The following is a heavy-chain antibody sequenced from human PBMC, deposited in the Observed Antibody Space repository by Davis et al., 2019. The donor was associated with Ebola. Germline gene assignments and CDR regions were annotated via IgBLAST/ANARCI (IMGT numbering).Heavy chain of an antibody. J-gene: IGHJ5*02. D-gene: IGHD3-22*01. CDR1: GFTFSSYD. V-gene: IGHV3-13*01. Sequence: GGSLRLSCAASGFTFSSYDMHWVRQATGKGLEWVSAIGTAGDTYYPGSVKGRFTISRDNAKNSLYLQMNSLRAEDTAVYYCARVIITKVVWFDPWGQGTLVTVSS. CDR3: ARVIITKVVWFDP. CDR2: IGTAGDT.